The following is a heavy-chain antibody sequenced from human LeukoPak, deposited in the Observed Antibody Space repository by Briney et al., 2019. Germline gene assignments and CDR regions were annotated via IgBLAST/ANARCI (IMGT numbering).Heavy chain of an antibody. J-gene: IGHJ4*02. V-gene: IGHV3-74*01. CDR2: ISPDGSCA. CDR1: GFTFSSYW. D-gene: IGHD5/OR15-5a*01. CDR3: ARVCVCPRCPFDY. Sequence: PGGSLRLSCAASGFTFSSYWMHWVRQAPGKGLVWVSRISPDGSCASYAGSVNGRFTISRDNAQNTLYLQINSLRADDTAVYYCARVCVCPRCPFDYSGQGAPVTASS.